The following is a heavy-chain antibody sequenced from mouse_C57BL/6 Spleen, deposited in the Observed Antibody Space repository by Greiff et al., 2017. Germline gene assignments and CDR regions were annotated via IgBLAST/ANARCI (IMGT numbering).Heavy chain of an antibody. Sequence: EVKLVESGGGLVQPGGSLSLSCAAPGFTFTDYYMSWVRQPPGKALEWLGFIRNKANGYTAEYSASVKGRFTISRDNSQSILYLQMNALRAEDSATYYCARYMMVTTLFDYWGQGTTLTVSS. V-gene: IGHV7-3*01. J-gene: IGHJ2*01. CDR2: IRNKANGYTA. CDR3: ARYMMVTTLFDY. CDR1: GFTFTDYY. D-gene: IGHD2-2*01.